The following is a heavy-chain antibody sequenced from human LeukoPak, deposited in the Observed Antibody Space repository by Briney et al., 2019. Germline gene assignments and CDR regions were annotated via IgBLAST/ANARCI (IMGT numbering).Heavy chain of an antibody. CDR1: GGSISSYY. CDR2: IHTSGST. CDR3: ARDYASFFDI. J-gene: IGHJ3*02. D-gene: IGHD4-17*01. V-gene: IGHV4-4*07. Sequence: SETLSLTCIVSGGSISSYYWSWIRQPAGKGLEWIGRIHTSGSTNYNPSLKSRVTMSVDTSKNQFSLKLTSVTAADTAVYYCARDYASFFDIWGQGTMVTVSS.